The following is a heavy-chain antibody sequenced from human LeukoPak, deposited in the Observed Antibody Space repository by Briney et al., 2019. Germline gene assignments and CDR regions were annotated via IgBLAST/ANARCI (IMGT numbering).Heavy chain of an antibody. V-gene: IGHV4-34*01. CDR2: INHSGST. J-gene: IGHJ5*02. D-gene: IGHD3-10*01. CDR3: ARETIFVLWFGELSNPNWFDP. Sequence: SETLSLTCAVYGGSFSGYYWSWIRQPPGKGLEWIGEINHSGSTNYNPSLKSRVTISVDTSKNQFSLKLSSVTAADTAVYYCARETIFVLWFGELSNPNWFDPWGQGTLVTVSS. CDR1: GGSFSGYY.